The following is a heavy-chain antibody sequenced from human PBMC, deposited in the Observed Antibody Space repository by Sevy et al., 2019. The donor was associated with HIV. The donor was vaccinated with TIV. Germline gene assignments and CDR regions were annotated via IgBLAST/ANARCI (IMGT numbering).Heavy chain of an antibody. CDR3: ARQSGYCSSTSCYTGWGKTYYYYYGMDV. CDR2: IYPGDSDT. V-gene: IGHV5-51*01. J-gene: IGHJ6*02. D-gene: IGHD2-2*01. CDR1: GYSFTSYW. Sequence: GESLKISCKGSGYSFTSYWIGWVRQMPGKGLEWMGIIYPGDSDTRYSPSFQGQVTISADKSISTAYLQWSSLKASDNAMYYCARQSGYCSSTSCYTGWGKTYYYYYGMDVWGQGTTVTVSS.